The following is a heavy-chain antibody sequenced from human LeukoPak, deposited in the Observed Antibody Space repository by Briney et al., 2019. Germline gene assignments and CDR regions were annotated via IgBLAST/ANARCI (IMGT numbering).Heavy chain of an antibody. CDR3: ARSGYGDYYYYYYYMDV. D-gene: IGHD4-17*01. J-gene: IGHJ6*03. CDR1: GYSISSGYY. Sequence: KPSETLSLTCTVSGYSISSGYYWGWIRQPPGQGLEWIGYIYYSGSTNYNPSLKSRVTISVDTSKNQFSLKLSSVTAADTAVYYCARSGYGDYYYYYYYMDVWGKGTTVTTSS. CDR2: IYYSGST. V-gene: IGHV4-61*01.